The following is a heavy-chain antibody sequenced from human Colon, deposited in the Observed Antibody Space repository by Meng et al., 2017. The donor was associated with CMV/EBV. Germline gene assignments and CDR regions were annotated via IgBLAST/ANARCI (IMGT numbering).Heavy chain of an antibody. D-gene: IGHD3-10*01. CDR3: ARGGGYFSAGSYPAYFDQ. CDR1: GYTFNTYG. CDR2: ISGFNGNT. V-gene: IGHV1-18*01. J-gene: IGHJ4*02. Sequence: ASVKVSCKTSGYTFNTYGVTWVRQAPGQGLEWMGWISGFNGNTNYAQKLRGRVTLTTDTSTNTAYMELGGLTSDDTAVYYCARGGGYFSAGSYPAYFDQWGQGTLVTVSS.